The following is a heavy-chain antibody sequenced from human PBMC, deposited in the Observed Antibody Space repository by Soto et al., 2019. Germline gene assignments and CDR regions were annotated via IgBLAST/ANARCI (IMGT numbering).Heavy chain of an antibody. V-gene: IGHV4-34*01. CDR2: TSDSGNT. J-gene: IGHJ5*02. D-gene: IGHD3-9*01. CDR3: ARHRTGSRGVDL. Sequence: QVQLHQWGAGLVKPSETLSRICDVYGGSLSGYYWIWVRQSPGRGLEGIGETSDSGNTKYNPSLKSRVTISLDTSKNQFSLRLNSVTAADTAVYYCARHRTGSRGVDLWGQGMLATVSS. CDR1: GGSLSGYY.